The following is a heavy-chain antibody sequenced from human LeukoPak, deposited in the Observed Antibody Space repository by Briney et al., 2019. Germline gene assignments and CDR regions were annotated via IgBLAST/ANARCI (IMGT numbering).Heavy chain of an antibody. Sequence: PSKTLSLTCTVFGGSITSSNYYWGWIRQPPGKGLEWIGSFYYSGSTNYNPSLKSRVTISVDTSKNQFSLKLSSVTAADTAVYYCVYYYGSGSVEYWGQGTLVTVSS. V-gene: IGHV4-39*01. CDR2: FYYSGST. CDR1: GGSITSSNYY. CDR3: VYYYGSGSVEY. J-gene: IGHJ4*02. D-gene: IGHD3-10*01.